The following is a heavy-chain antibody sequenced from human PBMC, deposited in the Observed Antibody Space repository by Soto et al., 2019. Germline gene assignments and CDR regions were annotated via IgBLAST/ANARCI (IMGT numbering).Heavy chain of an antibody. CDR2: TNAGNGNT. V-gene: IGHV1-3*01. CDR1: GYTFTSYA. J-gene: IGHJ4*02. Sequence: HGASVKVSCKASGYTFTSYAMHWVRQAPGQRLEWMGWTNAGNGNTKYSQKFQGRVTITRDTSASTAYMELSSLRSEDTAVYYRARAKEGIQLWSSKRSAYCGGDCSSPFDYWGQGTLVTVSS. D-gene: IGHD2-21*02. CDR3: ARAKEGIQLWSSKRSAYCGGDCSSPFDY.